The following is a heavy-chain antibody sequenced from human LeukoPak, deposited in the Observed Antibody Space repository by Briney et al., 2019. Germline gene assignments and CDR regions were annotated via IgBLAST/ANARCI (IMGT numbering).Heavy chain of an antibody. CDR2: INPSGGST. J-gene: IGHJ4*02. Sequence: ASVKVSCKASGYTFTSYYMHWVRQAPGQGLEWMGIINPSGGSTSYAQKFQGRVTMTRDMSTSTVYMELSSLRSEDTAVYYCARESPTYYYDSSGYYPGVWDQGTLVTVSS. CDR3: ARESPTYYYDSSGYYPGV. D-gene: IGHD3-22*01. V-gene: IGHV1-46*01. CDR1: GYTFTSYY.